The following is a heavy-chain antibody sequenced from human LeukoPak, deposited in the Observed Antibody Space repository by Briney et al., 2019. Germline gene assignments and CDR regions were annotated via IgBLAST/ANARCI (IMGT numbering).Heavy chain of an antibody. CDR3: ARDGPDYYDSSGYFGF. D-gene: IGHD3-22*01. CDR1: GGLISISTYY. Sequence: SETLSLTCTVSGGLISISTYYWGWIRQPPGKGLEWIGSIYYSGTTHYNPSLKSRVTIAVDTSKNQFSLKLSSVTAADTAVYYCARDGPDYYDSSGYFGFWGQGTLVTVSS. V-gene: IGHV4-39*07. CDR2: IYYSGTT. J-gene: IGHJ4*02.